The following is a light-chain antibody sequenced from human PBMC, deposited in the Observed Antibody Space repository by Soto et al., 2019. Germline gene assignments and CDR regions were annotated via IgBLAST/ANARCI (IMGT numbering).Light chain of an antibody. CDR1: SSNIGSNT. CDR2: SNN. V-gene: IGLV1-44*01. J-gene: IGLJ2*01. Sequence: QSVLTQPPSASGTPGQRVTISCSGSSSNIGSNTVNWYQQLPGTAPKLLIYSNNPRPSGVPDRFSGSKSGTSASLAISGLQSEDEADYYCAAWDDSLNGVVVGGGTKLTVL. CDR3: AAWDDSLNGVV.